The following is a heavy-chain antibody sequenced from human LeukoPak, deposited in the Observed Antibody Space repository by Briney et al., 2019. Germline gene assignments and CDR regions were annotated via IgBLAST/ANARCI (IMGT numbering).Heavy chain of an antibody. CDR1: GFTFSSYS. V-gene: IGHV3-21*01. Sequence: GGSLRLSCAASGFTFSSYSMNWVRQAPGKGLEWVSSISSSSSYIYYADSVKGRFTISRDNAKNSLYLQMNSLRAEDTAVYYCAKDRRPVVVATVGSFDYWGQGTLVTVSS. D-gene: IGHD2-15*01. CDR2: ISSSSSYI. CDR3: AKDRRPVVVATVGSFDY. J-gene: IGHJ4*02.